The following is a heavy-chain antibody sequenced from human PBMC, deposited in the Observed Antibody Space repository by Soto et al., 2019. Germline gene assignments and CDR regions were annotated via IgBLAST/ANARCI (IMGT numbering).Heavy chain of an antibody. CDR1: GGSLSSGDYY. CDR3: AREGSDYGENY. V-gene: IGHV4-30-4*01. Sequence: NTSETLSLTCTVSGGSLSSGDYYWSWIRQPPGKCLEWIGYIYYSGSTYYNPSLKSRVTISVDTSKNQFSLKLSSVTAADTAVYYCAREGSDYGENYWGQGTLVTVSS. J-gene: IGHJ4*02. CDR2: IYYSGST. D-gene: IGHD4-17*01.